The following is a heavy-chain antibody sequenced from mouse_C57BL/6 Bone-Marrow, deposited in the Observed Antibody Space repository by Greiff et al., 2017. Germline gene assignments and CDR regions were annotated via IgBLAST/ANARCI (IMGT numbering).Heavy chain of an antibody. Sequence: QVQLKESGPELVKPGASVKISCKASGYAFSSSWMNWVKQRPGKGLEWIGRIYPGDGDTNYNGKFKGKATLTADKSSSTAYMQLSSLTSEDSAVYFCATPFITHYAMDYWGQGTSVTVSS. CDR2: IYPGDGDT. CDR3: ATPFITHYAMDY. CDR1: GYAFSSSW. D-gene: IGHD1-1*01. V-gene: IGHV1-82*01. J-gene: IGHJ4*01.